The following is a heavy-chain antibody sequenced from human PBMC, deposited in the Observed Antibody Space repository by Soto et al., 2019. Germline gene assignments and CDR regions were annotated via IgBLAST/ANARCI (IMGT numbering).Heavy chain of an antibody. V-gene: IGHV1-2*04. D-gene: IGHD2-2*01. J-gene: IGHJ6*02. Sequence: ASVKVSCKASGYTFTGYYMHWVRQAPGQGLEWMGWINPNSGGTNYAQKFQGWVTMTRDTSISTAYMELSRLRSDDTAVYYCARTGGGCSSTSCYPSGMDVWGQGTTVA. CDR3: ARTGGGCSSTSCYPSGMDV. CDR2: INPNSGGT. CDR1: GYTFTGYY.